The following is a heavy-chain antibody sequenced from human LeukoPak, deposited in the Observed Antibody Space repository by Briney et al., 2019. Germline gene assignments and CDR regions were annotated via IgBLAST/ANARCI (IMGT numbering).Heavy chain of an antibody. CDR3: ARVGVVPAAIPDGFDI. CDR2: IYSGGST. Sequence: GGSLTLACAASGFTFSSYGMHWVRQAPGKGLVWVAVIYSGGSTYYADSVKGRFTIARDNSKNTLYLQMNSLTAEDTAVYYCARVGVVPAAIPDGFDIWGQGTMVTVSS. D-gene: IGHD2-2*01. V-gene: IGHV3-53*01. J-gene: IGHJ3*02. CDR1: GFTFSSYG.